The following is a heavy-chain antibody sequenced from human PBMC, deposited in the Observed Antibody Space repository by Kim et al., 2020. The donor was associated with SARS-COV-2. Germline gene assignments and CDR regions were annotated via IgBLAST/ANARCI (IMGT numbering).Heavy chain of an antibody. V-gene: IGHV3-48*03. D-gene: IGHD4-17*01. CDR2: ISSSGSTI. J-gene: IGHJ4*02. Sequence: GGSLRLSCAASGFTFSSYEMNWVRQAPGKGLEWVSYISSSGSTIYYADSVKGRFTISRDNAKNSLYLQMNSLRAEDTAVYYCARDPGHDYGDYVPFFDYWGQGTLVTVSS. CDR1: GFTFSSYE. CDR3: ARDPGHDYGDYVPFFDY.